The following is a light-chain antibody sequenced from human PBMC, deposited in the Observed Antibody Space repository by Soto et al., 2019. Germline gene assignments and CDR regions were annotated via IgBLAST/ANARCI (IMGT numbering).Light chain of an antibody. Sequence: DIQMTQSPSSLSASVGDRVTITCRASQGIRNELGWYQQKPGNAPKRLIYAASSLQRGVPSRFSGSGSETEFTLTISSLQPEDFATYFCLQHSSYPPTFGQGTRLEVK. J-gene: IGKJ1*01. CDR2: AAS. V-gene: IGKV1-17*01. CDR3: LQHSSYPPT. CDR1: QGIRNE.